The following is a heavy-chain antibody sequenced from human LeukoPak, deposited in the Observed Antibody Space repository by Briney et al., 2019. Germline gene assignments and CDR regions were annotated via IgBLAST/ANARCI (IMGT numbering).Heavy chain of an antibody. Sequence: ASVKVSCKDSGYTFTSYGMSWVGQAPGQGGEGMGWISAYNGNTNYAKKLQGRVTITTHTSTTTAYMHLRSLRSDDTAVYYCARRYCSSTSCSGDYYYYMDVWGKGTTVTVSS. D-gene: IGHD2-2*01. V-gene: IGHV1-18*01. CDR1: GYTFTSYG. CDR3: ARRYCSSTSCSGDYYYYMDV. J-gene: IGHJ6*03. CDR2: ISAYNGNT.